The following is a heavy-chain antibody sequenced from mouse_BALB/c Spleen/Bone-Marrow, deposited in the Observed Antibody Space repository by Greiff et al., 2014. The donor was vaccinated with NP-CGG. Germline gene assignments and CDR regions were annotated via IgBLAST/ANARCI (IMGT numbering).Heavy chain of an antibody. D-gene: IGHD2-14*01. V-gene: IGHV1S130*01. CDR2: IHPNSGNT. J-gene: IGHJ1*01. Sequence: QVQLKESGSVLGRPGASVELSFKASGYTFTSSWVHWGKPRPGQGLEWIGDIHPNSGNTNYNEKFRGKATLTVDTSSNTAYVDLSSLTSEDSAVYYCARSYRFWYFDVWGAGTTVTVSS. CDR3: ARSYRFWYFDV. CDR1: GYTFTSSW.